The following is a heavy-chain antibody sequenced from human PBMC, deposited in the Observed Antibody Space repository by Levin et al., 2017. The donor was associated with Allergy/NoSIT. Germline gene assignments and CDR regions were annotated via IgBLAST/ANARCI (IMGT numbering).Heavy chain of an antibody. J-gene: IGHJ3*02. CDR3: ARSGYGTFGDAFDI. V-gene: IGHV4-31*03. CDR1: GGSISSGGYY. Sequence: TSETLSLTCTVSGGSISSGGYYWNWIRQHPGKGLEWIGYMYYTGSTFYNPSLKGRVTISLDTSKNQFSLNLSSLTAADTAVYYCARSGYGTFGDAFDIWGQGTLVTVSS. CDR2: MYYTGST. D-gene: IGHD2-8*01.